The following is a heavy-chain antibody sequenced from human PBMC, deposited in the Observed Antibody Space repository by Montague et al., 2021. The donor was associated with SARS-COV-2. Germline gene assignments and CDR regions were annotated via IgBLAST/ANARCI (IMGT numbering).Heavy chain of an antibody. D-gene: IGHD3-22*01. V-gene: IGHV4-4*02. CDR3: ASPKEGSGYYRPFDY. CDR2: IYHTGNT. CDR1: GASVTSTNW. Sequence: SETLSLTRGVSGASVTSTNWWSWVRQPTGKGLEWIGEIYHTGNTNYSPSLKNRVSISLDKSKNQLSLRLNSVTAADTAVYYCASPKEGSGYYRPFDYWGQGILVTVSS. J-gene: IGHJ4*02.